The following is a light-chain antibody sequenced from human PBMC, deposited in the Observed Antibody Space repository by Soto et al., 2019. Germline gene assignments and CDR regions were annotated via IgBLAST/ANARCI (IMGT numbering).Light chain of an antibody. Sequence: QSALTQPASVSGSPGQSITISCTGTSSDVGGYNYVSWYQQHPGKAPKLMIFDVSNRPSGVSNRFSGSKSGNTASLTISGLQAEDEADYYCNSYTSSRTLFDVFGTGTKLTVL. CDR1: SSDVGGYNY. J-gene: IGLJ1*01. V-gene: IGLV2-14*01. CDR3: NSYTSSRTLFDV. CDR2: DVS.